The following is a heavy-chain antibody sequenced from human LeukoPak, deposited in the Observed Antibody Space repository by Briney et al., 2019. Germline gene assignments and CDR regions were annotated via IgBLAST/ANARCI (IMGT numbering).Heavy chain of an antibody. CDR2: YYSCGSP. CDR3: ERESNYGDSDFFYYSYGMDD. J-gene: IGHJ6*02. D-gene: IGHD4-17*01. Sequence: GGPLTLPCTPWGFIDSINYMICPPHAPGKAVEGVSDYYSCGSPYQPDPVKGRITISRDNSKNTLYLQMNSLRAEDTGVYYCERESNYGDSDFFYYSYGMDDWGQGTTVTVSS. V-gene: IGHV3-53*01. CDR1: GFIDSINY.